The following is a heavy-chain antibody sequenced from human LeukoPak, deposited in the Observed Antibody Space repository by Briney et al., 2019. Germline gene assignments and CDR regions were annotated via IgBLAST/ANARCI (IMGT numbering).Heavy chain of an antibody. CDR2: IIPIFGTA. D-gene: IGHD5-24*01. CDR1: GGTFSSYA. V-gene: IGHV1-69*13. CDR3: ARVGGYNIGDFQH. J-gene: IGHJ1*01. Sequence: SVKVSCKASGGTFSSYAMSWVRQAPGQGLEWMGGIIPIFGTANYAQKFQGRVTITADESTSTAYMELSSLRSEDTAVYYCARVGGYNIGDFQHWGQGTLVTVSS.